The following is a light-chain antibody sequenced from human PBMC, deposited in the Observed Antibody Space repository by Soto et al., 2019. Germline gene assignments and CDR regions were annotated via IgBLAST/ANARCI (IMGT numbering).Light chain of an antibody. Sequence: DIQMTQSPSTLSASVGDRVTVTCRASQTISTWLAWYQQKPGKAPKLLIYDASSLESGVPQRFSGSGSGTEFTLTISSLKSEDFAVYYCQQYDNWPRTFGQGTKVDIK. CDR3: QQYDNWPRT. CDR2: DAS. V-gene: IGKV1-5*01. CDR1: QTISTW. J-gene: IGKJ1*01.